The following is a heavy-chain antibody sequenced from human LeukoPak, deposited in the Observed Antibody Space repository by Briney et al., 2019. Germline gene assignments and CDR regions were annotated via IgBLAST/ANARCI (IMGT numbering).Heavy chain of an antibody. Sequence: SETLSLTCAVYGGSFSGYYWSWIRQPPGKGLEWIGEINHSGSTNYNPSLKSRVTISVDTSKNQFSLKLSSVTAADTAVYYCARGSGTNDYWGQGTLVTVSS. D-gene: IGHD1-26*01. CDR3: ARGSGTNDY. CDR1: GGSFSGYY. J-gene: IGHJ4*02. V-gene: IGHV4-34*01. CDR2: INHSGST.